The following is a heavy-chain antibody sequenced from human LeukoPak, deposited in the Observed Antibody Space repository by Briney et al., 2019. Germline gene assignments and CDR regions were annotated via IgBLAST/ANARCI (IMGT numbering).Heavy chain of an antibody. Sequence: PSETLSLTCTVSGGSISSYYWSWIRQPPGKGLEWIGYIYYSGSTNYNPSLKSRVTISVDTSKNQFSLKLSSVTAADTAVYYCARHKWTTVTKYNWFDPWGQGTLVTVSS. CDR3: ARHKWTTVTKYNWFDP. CDR1: GGSISSYY. V-gene: IGHV4-59*08. CDR2: IYYSGST. D-gene: IGHD4-17*01. J-gene: IGHJ5*02.